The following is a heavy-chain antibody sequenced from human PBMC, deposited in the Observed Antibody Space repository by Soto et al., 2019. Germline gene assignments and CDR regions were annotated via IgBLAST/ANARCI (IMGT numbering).Heavy chain of an antibody. CDR3: ARSPGWPFYFDY. CDR2: ISSDGSNK. Sequence: QVQLVESGGGVVQPGRSLRLSCAASGFTFNSNYAIHWVRQAPGKGLEWVALISSDGSNKYYADSVKGRFTISRHNSKNTLYLQMNSLRAEDTAVYYCARSPGWPFYFDYWGQGTLVTVSS. CDR1: GFTFNSNYA. D-gene: IGHD6-19*01. J-gene: IGHJ4*02. V-gene: IGHV3-30-3*01.